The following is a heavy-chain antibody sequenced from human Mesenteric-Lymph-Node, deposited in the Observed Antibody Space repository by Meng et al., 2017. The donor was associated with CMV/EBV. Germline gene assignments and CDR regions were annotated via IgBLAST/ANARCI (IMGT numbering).Heavy chain of an antibody. CDR3: ALSGSRGYSYGMDV. V-gene: IGHV1-45*02. D-gene: IGHD1-26*01. CDR2: ITPFNGNT. CDR1: AYRFTGYF. Sequence: SVKVSCKASAYRFTGYFIHWVRQAPGQRLEWMGWITPFNGNTNYAQKFQDRVTITRDRSMSTAYMELSSLRSEDTAMYYCALSGSRGYSYGMDVWGQGTTVTVSS. J-gene: IGHJ6*02.